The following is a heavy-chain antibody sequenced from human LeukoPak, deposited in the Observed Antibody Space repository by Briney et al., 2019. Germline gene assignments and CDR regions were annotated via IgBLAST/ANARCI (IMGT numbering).Heavy chain of an antibody. D-gene: IGHD3-10*01. J-gene: IGHJ6*03. CDR3: ARDRGFMVRGSRRGYDDYYYYMDV. CDR1: SASFSGYY. V-gene: IGHV4-34*01. CDR2: INHSGST. Sequence: SETLSLTCAVYSASFSGYYWNWIRQPPGKGLEWIGEINHSGSTNYNPSLKSRVTISEDTSKNQFSLKLSSVTAADTAVYYCARDRGFMVRGSRRGYDDYYYYMDVWGKGTTVTISS.